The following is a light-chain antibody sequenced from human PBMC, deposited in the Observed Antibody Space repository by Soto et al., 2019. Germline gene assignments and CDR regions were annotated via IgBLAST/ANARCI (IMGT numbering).Light chain of an antibody. Sequence: QSALTQPASVSGSPGQSITISCTGTSSDVGGYNYVSWYQQHPGKAPKLMINEVSNRPSEVSNRFSGSKSGNTASLTISGLQAEDEADYYCSSYTSSSTLYVFGTGTQLTVL. J-gene: IGLJ1*01. V-gene: IGLV2-14*01. CDR2: EVS. CDR3: SSYTSSSTLYV. CDR1: SSDVGGYNY.